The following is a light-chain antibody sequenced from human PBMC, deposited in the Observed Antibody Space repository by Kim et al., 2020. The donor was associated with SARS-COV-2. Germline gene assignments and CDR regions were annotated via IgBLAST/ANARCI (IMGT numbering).Light chain of an antibody. CDR1: SSNIGDNY. J-gene: IGLJ7*01. CDR3: AAWDSSLKGAV. V-gene: IGLV1-51*01. Sequence: QSVLTQPPSVSAAPGQKVTISCSGSSSNIGDNYVSWYRQFPGTAPDLVIYDDNKRPSGIPDRFSGSKSGTSATLGITGLQTGDEADYYCAAWDSSLKGAVFGGGTQVTVL. CDR2: DDN.